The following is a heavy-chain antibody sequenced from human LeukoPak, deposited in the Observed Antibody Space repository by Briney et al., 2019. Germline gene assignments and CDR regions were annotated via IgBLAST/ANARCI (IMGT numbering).Heavy chain of an antibody. J-gene: IGHJ4*02. CDR3: ARSIYGPFDS. CDR2: IGAGGTFT. D-gene: IGHD3-3*01. CDR1: GFTFSSYA. V-gene: IGHV3-23*01. Sequence: PGGSLRLSCTASGFTFSSYAMNWVRQAPGKGLEWVSGIGAGGTFTYYADSVKGRFTISRDSSKNILYIQMNSLRAEDTAVYYCARSIYGPFDSWGQGTLVTVSS.